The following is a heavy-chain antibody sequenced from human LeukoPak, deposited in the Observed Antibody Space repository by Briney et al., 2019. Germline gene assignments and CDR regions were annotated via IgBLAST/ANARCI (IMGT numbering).Heavy chain of an antibody. J-gene: IGHJ4*02. V-gene: IGHV4-59*01. CDR1: GGSISSYY. CDR2: IYYSGST. CDR3: AREGSSGWHLYFDY. D-gene: IGHD6-19*01. Sequence: KSSETLSLTCTVSGGSISSYYWSWIRQPPGKGLEWIGYIYYSGSTNYNPSLKSRVTISVDTSKNQFSLKLSSVTAADTAVYYCAREGSSGWHLYFDYWGQGTLVTVSS.